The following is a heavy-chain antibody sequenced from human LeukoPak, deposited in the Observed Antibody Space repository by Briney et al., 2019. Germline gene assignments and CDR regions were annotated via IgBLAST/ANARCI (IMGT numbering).Heavy chain of an antibody. Sequence: GGSLRLSCAASGFTFDDYGMSWVRQAPGKGLEWVSGINWNGGSTGYADSVKGRFTISRDNAKNSLYLQMNSLRAEDTALYYCARGSWGQLVHNFDYWGQGTLVTVSS. J-gene: IGHJ4*02. CDR1: GFTFDDYG. D-gene: IGHD6-6*01. V-gene: IGHV3-20*04. CDR3: ARGSWGQLVHNFDY. CDR2: INWNGGST.